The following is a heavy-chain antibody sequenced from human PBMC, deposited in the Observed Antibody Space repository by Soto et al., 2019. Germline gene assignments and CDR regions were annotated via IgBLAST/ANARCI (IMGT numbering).Heavy chain of an antibody. D-gene: IGHD3-10*01. J-gene: IGHJ6*02. V-gene: IGHV1-46*01. CDR2: INPSGGST. CDR3: ARDFQIAPGREFGYYYYYGMDV. CDR1: GYTFTSYY. Sequence: GASVKVSCKASGYTFTSYYMHWVRQAPGQGLEWMGIINPSGGSTSYAQKFQGRVTMTRDTSTSTVYMELSSLRSEDTAVYYCARDFQIAPGREFGYYYYYGMDVWGQGTTVTVSS.